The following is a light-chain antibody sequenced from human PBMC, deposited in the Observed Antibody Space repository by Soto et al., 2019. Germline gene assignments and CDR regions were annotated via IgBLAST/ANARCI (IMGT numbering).Light chain of an antibody. CDR2: DAS. CDR1: QSVSSS. V-gene: IGKV3-11*01. J-gene: IGKJ5*01. Sequence: DIVFTQSPAKLSLSPVERATLSCMASQSVSSSLAWYQQKPGQAPRLLIYDASNRATGIPARFSGSGSGTDFTLTISSLEPEDFAVYDGQQSSNWPPITVGQGTRLEIK. CDR3: QQSSNWPPIT.